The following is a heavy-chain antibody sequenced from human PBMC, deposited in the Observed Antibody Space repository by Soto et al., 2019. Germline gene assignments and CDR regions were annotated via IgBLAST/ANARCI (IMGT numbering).Heavy chain of an antibody. V-gene: IGHV4-34*01. J-gene: IGHJ3*02. CDR2: MSHSGGT. D-gene: IGHD1-1*01. CDR3: ARVERGTATTVVDAFDI. Sequence: QVQLQQWGAGLLKPSETLSLTCAVYGGSVSSGSSYWSWIRQPPGKGLEWIGEMSHSGGTHFNPSLKSRVPISVDQAKNQFSLKMSFGTAADTALYYCARVERGTATTVVDAFDIWGPGTMVTVSS. CDR1: GGSVSSGSSY.